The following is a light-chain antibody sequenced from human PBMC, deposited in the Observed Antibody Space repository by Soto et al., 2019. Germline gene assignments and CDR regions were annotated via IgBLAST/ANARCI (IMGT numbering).Light chain of an antibody. J-gene: IGKJ2*01. V-gene: IGKV3-15*01. CDR1: QSISTE. CDR2: SAS. CDR3: QQGHNWPLT. Sequence: EIVMTQSPATLSVSPGERATLSCRASQSISTELAWYQQKPGQPPRLLIYSASTRATGVPARFTGSGSGSEFTLTGSGLLSEDFAVYCCQQGHNWPLTFGQGTSLEI.